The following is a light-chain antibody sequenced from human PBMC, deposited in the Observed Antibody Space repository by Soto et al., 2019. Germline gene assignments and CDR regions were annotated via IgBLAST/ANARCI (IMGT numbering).Light chain of an antibody. V-gene: IGKV1-33*01. CDR2: DAS. CDR1: QDIDNF. J-gene: IGKJ5*01. Sequence: DLQLTQSPSSLSASLGDRVTITCQASQDIDNFLNWYQHKPGAAPKLLIYDASTLAPGVPSRFSGTESGTDFTFTISSLHPEDIATYFCQQYHNLPITFGPGTRLEIK. CDR3: QQYHNLPIT.